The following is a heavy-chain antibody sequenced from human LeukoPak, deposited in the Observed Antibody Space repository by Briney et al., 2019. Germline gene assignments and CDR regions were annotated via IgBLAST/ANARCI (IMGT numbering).Heavy chain of an antibody. D-gene: IGHD6-19*01. V-gene: IGHV5-51*01. CDR1: GYHFTSYW. CDR2: IYPGDSDT. CDR3: ARHSAVADDFDY. Sequence: GGSLKISCKGSGYHFTSYWIGWVRPVPGKGLEWMGIIYPGDSDTRYSPSFQGQVTISADKSISTAYLQWSSLKASDTAMYYCARHSAVADDFDYWGQGTLVTVSS. J-gene: IGHJ4*02.